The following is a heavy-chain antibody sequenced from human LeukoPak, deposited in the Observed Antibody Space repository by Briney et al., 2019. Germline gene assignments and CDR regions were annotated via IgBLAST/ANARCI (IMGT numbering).Heavy chain of an antibody. J-gene: IGHJ4*02. V-gene: IGHV3-74*01. Sequence: GGSLRLSCAASGFTFGNHWMHWVRQTPGKGLVWVSRIISDGSSASYADSVKGRFTIYRDNAKNTLYLQMNSLRAEDTAVYYCARDGSLPDYWGQGTLVTVSS. CDR3: ARDGSLPDY. CDR2: IISDGSSA. CDR1: GFTFGNHW.